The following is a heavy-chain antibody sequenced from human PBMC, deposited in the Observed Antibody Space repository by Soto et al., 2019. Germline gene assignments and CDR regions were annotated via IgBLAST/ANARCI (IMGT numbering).Heavy chain of an antibody. Sequence: QVQLVQSGAEVKKPGASVKVSCKASGYTFTSYDINWVRQATGQGLEWMGWMNPNSGNTGYAQKFQGRVTMTRNTYISKAYMELSSLRSEDTAVYYCAREVPVTTVPGSYYMDVWGKGTTVTVSS. J-gene: IGHJ6*03. CDR1: GYTFTSYD. D-gene: IGHD4-17*01. CDR2: MNPNSGNT. V-gene: IGHV1-8*01. CDR3: AREVPVTTVPGSYYMDV.